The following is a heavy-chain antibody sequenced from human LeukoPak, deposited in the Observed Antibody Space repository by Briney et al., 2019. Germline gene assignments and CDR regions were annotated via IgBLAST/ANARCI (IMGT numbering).Heavy chain of an antibody. CDR2: IYHSGRT. Sequence: PSETLSLTCTVSGYSISSGYYWGWIRQPPGKGLEWIGSIYHSGRTFYNPPLKSRVTISVDTSKNQFSLKLTSVTAADTAVYYCARLYFPATRFDYWGQGTLVTVSS. J-gene: IGHJ4*02. V-gene: IGHV4-38-2*02. D-gene: IGHD5-24*01. CDR1: GYSISSGYY. CDR3: ARLYFPATRFDY.